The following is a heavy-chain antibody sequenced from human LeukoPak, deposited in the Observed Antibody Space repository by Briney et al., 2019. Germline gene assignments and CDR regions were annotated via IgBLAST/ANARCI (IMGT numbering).Heavy chain of an antibody. V-gene: IGHV3-7*01. CDR1: GFTLSNHW. CDR2: IKQDGTEK. D-gene: IGHD1-26*01. CDR3: AREVNGSFYFDY. J-gene: IGHJ4*02. Sequence: GGSLRLSCAASGFTLSNHWMIWVRQAPGKGLECVANIKQDGTEKYYLDSVKGRFTISRDNAKNTLNLQMNSLRGEDTAVYYCAREVNGSFYFDYWGQGTLVTVSS.